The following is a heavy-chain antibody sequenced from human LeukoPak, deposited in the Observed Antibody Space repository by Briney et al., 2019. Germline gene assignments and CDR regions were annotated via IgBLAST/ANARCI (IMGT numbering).Heavy chain of an antibody. CDR2: IYYSGST. D-gene: IGHD3-22*01. V-gene: IGHV4-39*07. CDR3: ARASATGYYDSSGYWDY. J-gene: IGHJ4*02. CDR1: GGSISSSSYY. Sequence: PSETLSLTCTVSGGSISSSSYYWGWIRQPPGKGLEGIGGIYYSGSTYYNPSLKSRVTISVDTSKNQFSLKLSSVTAADTAVYYCARASATGYYDSSGYWDYWGQGTLVTVSS.